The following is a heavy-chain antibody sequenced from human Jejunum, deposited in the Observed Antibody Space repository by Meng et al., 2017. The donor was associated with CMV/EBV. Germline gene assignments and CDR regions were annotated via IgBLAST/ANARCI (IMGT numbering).Heavy chain of an antibody. Sequence: SGFPLNSYGIHGVRQCPGKGLEWVAVLWYDGSRKYFADSVQGRFSISRDDSKNTVYLQMNSLRAEDTAVYYCARDNDGSSHYSQFDYWGQGTLVTVSS. V-gene: IGHV3-33*01. CDR2: LWYDGSRK. CDR3: ARDNDGSSHYSQFDY. CDR1: GFPLNSYG. J-gene: IGHJ4*02. D-gene: IGHD3-22*01.